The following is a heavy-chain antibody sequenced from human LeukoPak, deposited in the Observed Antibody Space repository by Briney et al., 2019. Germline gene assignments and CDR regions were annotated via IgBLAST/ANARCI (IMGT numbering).Heavy chain of an antibody. CDR2: ISYDGSNK. V-gene: IGHV3-30*18. CDR3: AKDPDIVATIAAD. CDR1: GFTFSSYG. D-gene: IGHD5-12*01. Sequence: GGSLRLSCAASGFTFSSYGMHWVRQAPGKGLEWVAVISYDGSNKYYADSVKGRFTISRDNSKNTLYLQMNSMRAEDTAVYYCAKDPDIVATIAADWGKGTLVTVSS. J-gene: IGHJ4*02.